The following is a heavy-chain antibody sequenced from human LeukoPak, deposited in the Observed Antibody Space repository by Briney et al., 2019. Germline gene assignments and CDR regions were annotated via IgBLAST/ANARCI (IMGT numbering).Heavy chain of an antibody. CDR3: ARDRELELRRDSLLDYYYYGMDV. CDR2: INPNSGGT. V-gene: IGHV1-2*02. CDR1: GYTFTGYY. Sequence: ASVKVSCKASGYTFTGYYMHWVRQAPGQGLEWMGWINPNSGGTNYAQKFQGRVTMTRDTYISTAYMELSRLRSDDTAVYYCARDRELELRRDSLLDYYYYGMDVWGQGTTVTVSS. J-gene: IGHJ6*02. D-gene: IGHD1-7*01.